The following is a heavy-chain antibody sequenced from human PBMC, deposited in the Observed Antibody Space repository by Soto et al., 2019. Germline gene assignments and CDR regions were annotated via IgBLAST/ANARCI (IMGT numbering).Heavy chain of an antibody. D-gene: IGHD3-22*01. CDR1: GFTFSSYA. J-gene: IGHJ4*02. V-gene: IGHV3-23*01. Sequence: EVQLLESGGGLVQPGGSLRLSCAASGFTFSSYAMSWVRQAPGKGLEWVSAISGSGGSTYYADSVKGRFTISRDNSKNTLYLQMNSLRAEDTDVYYCANVDSSGYYSLYYFDYWGQGTLVTVSS. CDR2: ISGSGGST. CDR3: ANVDSSGYYSLYYFDY.